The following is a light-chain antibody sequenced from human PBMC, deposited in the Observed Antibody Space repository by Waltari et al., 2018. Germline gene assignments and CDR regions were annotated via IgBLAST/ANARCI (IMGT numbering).Light chain of an antibody. V-gene: IGLV1-40*01. CDR1: SSNIGAGYD. CDR2: GNS. Sequence: QSVLTQPPSVSGAPGQRVTISCTGSSSNIGAGYDVHWYQQLPGTDPKLLSYGNSTRPSGVPDRFPGSKPATSPYLAITGLQAEDEADYYCQSYDSSLSGYVVFGGGTKLTVL. CDR3: QSYDSSLSGYVV. J-gene: IGLJ2*01.